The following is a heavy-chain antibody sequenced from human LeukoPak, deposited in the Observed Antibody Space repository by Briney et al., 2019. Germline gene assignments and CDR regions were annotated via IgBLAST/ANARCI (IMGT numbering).Heavy chain of an antibody. V-gene: IGHV1-2*02. J-gene: IGHJ3*02. CDR3: ARERDGYYYDSSGQGGAFDI. CDR1: GYTFTGYY. CDR2: INPNSGGT. Sequence: ASVKVSCKASGYTFTGYYMHWVRQAPGQGLEWMGWINPNSGGTNYAQKFQGRVTMTRDMSTSTVYMELNSLKSEDTAVYYCARERDGYYYDSSGQGGAFDIWGQGTMVTVSS. D-gene: IGHD3-22*01.